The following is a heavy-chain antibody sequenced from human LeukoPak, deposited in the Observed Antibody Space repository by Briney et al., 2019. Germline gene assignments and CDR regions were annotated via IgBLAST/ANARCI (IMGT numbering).Heavy chain of an antibody. Sequence: SETLSLTCTVSGGSISSYYWSWIRQPPGKGLEWLGYIYNSDNTNYNPSLKSRVTISVDTSSNNFSLRLTSVTAADTAVYYCARQTYYYDSSGYLYYFDYWGQGILVTVSS. V-gene: IGHV4-59*08. J-gene: IGHJ4*02. CDR3: ARQTYYYDSSGYLYYFDY. D-gene: IGHD3-22*01. CDR2: IYNSDNT. CDR1: GGSISSYY.